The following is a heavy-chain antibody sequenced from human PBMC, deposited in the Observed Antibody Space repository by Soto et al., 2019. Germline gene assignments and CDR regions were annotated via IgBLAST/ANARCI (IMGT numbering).Heavy chain of an antibody. J-gene: IGHJ6*02. Sequence: GGSLRLSCAASGFTFSSYGIHWVRQAPGKGLEWVALISYDGTDKYYADSVKGRFTISRDNSKNTLYLQMSSLGPEDTAVYYCXKERYAQLWLEDYGMDVWGQGTTVTVSS. CDR1: GFTFSSYG. CDR2: ISYDGTDK. CDR3: XKERYAQLWLEDYGMDV. V-gene: IGHV3-30*18. D-gene: IGHD5-18*01.